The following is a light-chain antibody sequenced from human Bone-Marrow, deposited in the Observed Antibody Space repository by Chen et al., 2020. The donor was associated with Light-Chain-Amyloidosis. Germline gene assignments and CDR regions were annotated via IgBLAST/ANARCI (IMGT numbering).Light chain of an antibody. V-gene: IGLV2-14*03. CDR1: SSDIGTYNH. Sequence: QSALTQPASVSGSPGQSITISCTGTSSDIGTYNHVPWYQQHPGRAPKLIIYAVNIRPSGVSIRVSGSKYGNTASLTSSGIQAEDEGDFFGASHTSSNILIFGGGTRLTVL. CDR3: ASHTSSNILI. J-gene: IGLJ2*01. CDR2: AVN.